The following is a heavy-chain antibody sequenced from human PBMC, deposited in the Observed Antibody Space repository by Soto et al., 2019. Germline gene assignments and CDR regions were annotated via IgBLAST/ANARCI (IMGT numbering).Heavy chain of an antibody. D-gene: IGHD3-3*01. J-gene: IGHJ4*02. V-gene: IGHV3-15*01. CDR1: GFTFSNAW. Sequence: EVQLVESGGGLVKPGGSLRLSCAASGFTFSNAWMSWVRQAPGKWLEWVGRIKSKTDGGTTDYAAPVKGRFTISRDDSKNTLYLKMNSLKTEDTAVYYCPTDPGDFWCGYYENFDSWGQGTLVTVSS. CDR2: IKSKTDGGTT. CDR3: PTDPGDFWCGYYENFDS.